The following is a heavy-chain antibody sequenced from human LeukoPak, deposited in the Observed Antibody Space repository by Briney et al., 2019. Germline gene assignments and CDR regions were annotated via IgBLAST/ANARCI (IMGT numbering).Heavy chain of an antibody. J-gene: IGHJ4*02. Sequence: SETLSLTCTVSGGSISSGSYYWSWIRQPAGKGLEWIGRIYTSGSTNYNPSLKSRVTISVDTSKNQFSLKLSSVTAADTAVYYCARDKSLAAADPFDYWGQGTLVTVSS. V-gene: IGHV4-61*02. CDR3: ARDKSLAAADPFDY. CDR1: GGSISSGSYY. D-gene: IGHD6-13*01. CDR2: IYTSGST.